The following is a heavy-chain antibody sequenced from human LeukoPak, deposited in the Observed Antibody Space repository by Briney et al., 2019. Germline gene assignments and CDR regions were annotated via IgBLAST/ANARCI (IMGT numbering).Heavy chain of an antibody. CDR1: GGSFSGYY. CDR2: INHSGST. Sequence: SETLSLTCAVYGGSFSGYYWSWIRQPLGKGLEWIGEINHSGSTNYNPSLKSRVTISVDTSKNQFSLKLSSVTAADTAVYYCARLASAMAKGASVVVPAASWGQGTLVTVSS. CDR3: ARLASAMAKGASVVVPAAS. D-gene: IGHD2-2*01. J-gene: IGHJ5*02. V-gene: IGHV4-34*01.